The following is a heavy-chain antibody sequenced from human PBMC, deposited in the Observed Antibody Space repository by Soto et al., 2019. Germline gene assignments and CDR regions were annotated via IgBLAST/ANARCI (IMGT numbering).Heavy chain of an antibody. J-gene: IGHJ5*02. D-gene: IGHD4-17*01. Sequence: GGSLRLSCAASGFTFSSYGMHWVRQAPGKGLEWVAVIWYDGSNKYYADSVKGRFTISRDNSKNTLYLQMNSLRAEDTAVYYCARDPHILDYDYGDYALDPWGQGTLVTVSS. V-gene: IGHV3-33*01. CDR1: GFTFSSYG. CDR3: ARDPHILDYDYGDYALDP. CDR2: IWYDGSNK.